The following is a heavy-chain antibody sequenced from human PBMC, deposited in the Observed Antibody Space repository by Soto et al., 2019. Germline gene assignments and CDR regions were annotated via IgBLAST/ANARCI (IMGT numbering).Heavy chain of an antibody. V-gene: IGHV4-38-2*01. CDR2: IYHSGST. CDR3: ARPRYSLLSEGYFDY. D-gene: IGHD5-18*01. CDR1: GYSISSGYY. J-gene: IGHJ4*02. Sequence: AETLSLTCAVSGYSISSGYYWGGIRHAPGKGLEWIGSIYHSGSTYYNPSLKSRVTISVDTSKNQFSLKLSSVTAADTAVYYCARPRYSLLSEGYFDYWGQGTLVTVSS.